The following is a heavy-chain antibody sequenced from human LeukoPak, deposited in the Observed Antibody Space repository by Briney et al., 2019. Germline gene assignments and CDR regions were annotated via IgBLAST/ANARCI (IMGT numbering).Heavy chain of an antibody. CDR1: GFTFSSYA. V-gene: IGHV3-23*01. CDR3: AKGPYSGSPYWFDY. CDR2: ISGSGVST. Sequence: GSLRLSCAASGFTFSSYAMHWVRQAPGKWLEWVSVISGSGVSTNYADSVKGRFTISRDNSKNTLYLEMNSLRAEDTAVYYCAKGPYSGSPYWFDYWGQGTLVTVSS. D-gene: IGHD1-26*01. J-gene: IGHJ4*02.